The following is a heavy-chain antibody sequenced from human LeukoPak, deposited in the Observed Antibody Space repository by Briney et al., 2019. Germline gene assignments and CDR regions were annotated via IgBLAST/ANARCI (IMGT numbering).Heavy chain of an antibody. CDR2: INSDGSST. Sequence: PGGSLRLSCAASGFTFSSYEMNWVRQAPGKGLVWVSRINSDGSSTSYADSVKGRFTISRDNARNTLYLQMNSLRAEDTAVYYCARGTWATLYYYYMDVWGKGTTVTVSS. D-gene: IGHD5-24*01. CDR1: GFTFSSYE. V-gene: IGHV3-74*01. CDR3: ARGTWATLYYYYMDV. J-gene: IGHJ6*03.